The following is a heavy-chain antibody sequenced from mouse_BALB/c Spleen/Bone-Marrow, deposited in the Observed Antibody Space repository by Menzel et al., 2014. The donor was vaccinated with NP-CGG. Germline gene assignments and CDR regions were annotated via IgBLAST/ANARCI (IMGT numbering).Heavy chain of an antibody. V-gene: IGHV5-12-2*01. CDR1: GFTFSSYI. D-gene: IGHD1-1*01. J-gene: IGHJ4*01. Sequence: EVKVEESGGGLVQPGGSLKLSCAASGFTFSSYIMSWVRQTPEKRLEWVAYISNGGGSTHYPDTVKGRFTISRDNAKNTLYLQMSSLKSEDTAMYYCARHPIYYYGSSWGNYAMDYWGQGTSVTVSS. CDR3: ARHPIYYYGSSWGNYAMDY. CDR2: ISNGGGST.